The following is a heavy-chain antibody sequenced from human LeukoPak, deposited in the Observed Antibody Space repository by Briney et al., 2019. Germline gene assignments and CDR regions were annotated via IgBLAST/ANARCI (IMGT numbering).Heavy chain of an antibody. Sequence: GGSLSLSCVPSGFTVSSNYMSWVRQAPGKGVECVSAIFSGGSTFYADSVTGRFTISRDNSKNTVYLEMNSLRAEDTAVYYCARDLKTSGWYGDFDYWGQGTLVTVSS. CDR3: ARDLKTSGWYGDFDY. CDR2: IFSGGST. J-gene: IGHJ4*02. D-gene: IGHD6-19*01. CDR1: GFTVSSNY. V-gene: IGHV3-53*01.